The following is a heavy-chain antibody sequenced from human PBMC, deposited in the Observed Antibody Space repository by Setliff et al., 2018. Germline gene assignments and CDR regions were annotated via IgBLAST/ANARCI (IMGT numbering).Heavy chain of an antibody. CDR2: VTVYNGNT. V-gene: IGHV1-18*01. Sequence: ASVKVSCKASGYTFSNYGVTWVRQAPGQGLEWMGWVTVYNGNTKYAQNLQGRLTLTTDISTSTAYMELGSLTTDDTAVYYCARVGDRGYSYGLVGYYMDVWGKGTTVTVSS. D-gene: IGHD5-18*01. J-gene: IGHJ6*03. CDR1: GYTFSNYG. CDR3: ARVGDRGYSYGLVGYYMDV.